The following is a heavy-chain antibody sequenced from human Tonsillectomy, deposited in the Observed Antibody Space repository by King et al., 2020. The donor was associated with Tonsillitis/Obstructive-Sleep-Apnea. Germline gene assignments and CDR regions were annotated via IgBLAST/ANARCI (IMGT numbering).Heavy chain of an antibody. Sequence: VQLVESGGGVVQPGRSLRLSCAASGFTFNSYAMHWVRQAPGKGLEWVAVVSYDGSNKYYADSVKGRFTISRDNSKTTLYLQMNSLRAEDTAVYYCAREIIMVQGIMDVWGKGTTVTVSS. CDR3: AREIIMVQGIMDV. CDR2: VSYDGSNK. D-gene: IGHD3-10*01. CDR1: GFTFNSYA. V-gene: IGHV3-30*01. J-gene: IGHJ6*03.